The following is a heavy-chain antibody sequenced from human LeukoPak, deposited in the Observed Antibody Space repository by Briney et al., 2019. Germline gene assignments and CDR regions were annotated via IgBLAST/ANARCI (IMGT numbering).Heavy chain of an antibody. CDR2: ISSSSSYI. Sequence: GGSLRVSCAASGFTFSSYSMNWVRQAPGKGLEWVSSISSSSSYIYYADSVKGRFTISRDNAKNSLYLQMNSLRAEDTAVYYCASIAAALGGFDPWGQGTLVTVSS. J-gene: IGHJ5*02. CDR3: ASIAAALGGFDP. V-gene: IGHV3-21*01. D-gene: IGHD6-13*01. CDR1: GFTFSSYS.